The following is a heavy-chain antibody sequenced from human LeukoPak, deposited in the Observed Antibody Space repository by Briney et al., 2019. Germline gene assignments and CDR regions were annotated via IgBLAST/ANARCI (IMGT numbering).Heavy chain of an antibody. CDR3: ARIVVPAAMGRGYYYMDV. D-gene: IGHD2-2*01. CDR1: GYTFTSYG. Sequence: GASVKVSCKASGYTFTSYGISWVRQAPGQGLEWMGWISAYNGNTNYAQKLQGRVTMTTDTSTSTAYMELRSLRSDDTAVYYCARIVVPAAMGRGYYYMDVWDKGTTVTVSS. CDR2: ISAYNGNT. J-gene: IGHJ6*03. V-gene: IGHV1-18*01.